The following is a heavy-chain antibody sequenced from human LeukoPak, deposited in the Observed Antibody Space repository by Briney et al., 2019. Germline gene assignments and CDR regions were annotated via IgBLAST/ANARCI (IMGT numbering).Heavy chain of an antibody. J-gene: IGHJ4*02. Sequence: GGSLRLSCAASGFTFSSYWMSWVRQAPGKGLEWVSYITLSSSTIYYADSVKGRFTVSRDNAKNSLYLQMNSLRDEDTAVYYCAREPTYSSSWYTNCDYWGQGTLVTVSS. D-gene: IGHD6-13*01. CDR3: AREPTYSSSWYTNCDY. CDR1: GFTFSSYW. CDR2: ITLSSSTI. V-gene: IGHV3-48*02.